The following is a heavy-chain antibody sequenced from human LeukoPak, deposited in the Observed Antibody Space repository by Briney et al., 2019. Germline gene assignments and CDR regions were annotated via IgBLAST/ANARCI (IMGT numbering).Heavy chain of an antibody. CDR2: VSYGGST. Sequence: PSETVSLTCTVSGGSISSSSHCWGWIRQPPGKGLEWIGIVSYGGSTHSSPSLKSRVTLAVDTSRNQFSLKLTSVTAADTAVYYCARHSGSGVVSPYSDYWGQGTLVTVSS. J-gene: IGHJ4*02. CDR3: ARHSGSGVVSPYSDY. V-gene: IGHV4-39*01. D-gene: IGHD3-10*01. CDR1: GGSISSSSHC.